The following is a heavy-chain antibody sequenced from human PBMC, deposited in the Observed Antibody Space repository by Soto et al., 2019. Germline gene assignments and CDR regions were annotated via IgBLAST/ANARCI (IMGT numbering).Heavy chain of an antibody. CDR1: GFTFSSYG. D-gene: IGHD7-27*01. CDR2: IWYGGSNK. V-gene: IGHV3-33*01. CDR3: AVSGDYYYGMDV. J-gene: IGHJ6*02. Sequence: QVQLVESGGGVVQPGRSLRLSCAASGFTFSSYGMHWVRQAPGKGLEWVAVIWYGGSNKYYADSVKGRFTISRDNSKNTLYLQMNSLRAEDTAVYYCAVSGDYYYGMDVWGQGTTVTVSS.